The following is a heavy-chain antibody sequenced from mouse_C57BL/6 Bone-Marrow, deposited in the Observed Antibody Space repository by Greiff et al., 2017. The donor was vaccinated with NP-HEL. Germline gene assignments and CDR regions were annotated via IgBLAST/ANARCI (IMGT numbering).Heavy chain of an antibody. D-gene: IGHD2-3*01. CDR1: GYTFTEYT. J-gene: IGHJ2*01. Sequence: QVQLKQSGAELVKPGASVKLSCKASGYTFTEYTIHWVKQRSGQGLEWIGWFYPGSGSIKYNEKFKDKATLTADKSSSTVYMELSRLTSEDSAVYFCARHEALIYDGYYGYFDYWGQGTTLTVSS. CDR2: FYPGSGSI. V-gene: IGHV1-62-2*01. CDR3: ARHEALIYDGYYGYFDY.